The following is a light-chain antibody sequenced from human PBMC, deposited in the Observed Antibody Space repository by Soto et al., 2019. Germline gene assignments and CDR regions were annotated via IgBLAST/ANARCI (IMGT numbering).Light chain of an antibody. CDR2: DVG. J-gene: IGLJ1*01. V-gene: IGLV2-14*01. Sequence: QSALTQPASVSGSPGQSITIACTGTSSDIGGYNFVSWYQPHPGKAPKLLIYDVGNRPSGVSNRFSGSKSSNTASLTISGLQAEDEAHYYCNSYRTVSTYVFGTGTKVTVL. CDR1: SSDIGGYNF. CDR3: NSYRTVSTYV.